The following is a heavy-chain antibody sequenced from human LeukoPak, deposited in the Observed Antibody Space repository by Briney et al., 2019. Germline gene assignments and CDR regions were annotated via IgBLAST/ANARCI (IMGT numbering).Heavy chain of an antibody. CDR1: GVTFSSYG. V-gene: IGHV3-64*01. J-gene: IGHJ4*02. Sequence: GGSLRLSCAASGVTFSSYGMVWVRQAPGKGLEYVSGITSNGGTTYYGNSVKGRFTIYRDNSTAALYLQMGSLRSEDMAVYYCPRGIRWDSDYWGQGTLVTVAS. CDR3: PRGIRWDSDY. CDR2: ITSNGGTT. D-gene: IGHD4-23*01.